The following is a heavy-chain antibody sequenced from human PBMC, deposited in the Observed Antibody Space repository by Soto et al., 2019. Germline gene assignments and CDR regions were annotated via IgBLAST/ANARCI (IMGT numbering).Heavy chain of an antibody. CDR2: IYYSGST. CDR3: ARGSPEGGSYWEYDYYYYGMDV. CDR1: GGSISSYY. D-gene: IGHD1-26*01. Sequence: SETLSLTCTVSGGSISSYYWSWIRQPPGKGLEWIGYIYYSGSTNYNPSLKSRVTISVDTSKNQFSLKLSSVTAADTAVYYCARGSPEGGSYWEYDYYYYGMDVWGQGTTVTVSS. V-gene: IGHV4-59*01. J-gene: IGHJ6*02.